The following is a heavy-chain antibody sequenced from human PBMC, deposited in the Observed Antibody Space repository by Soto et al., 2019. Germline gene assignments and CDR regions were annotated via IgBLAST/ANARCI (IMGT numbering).Heavy chain of an antibody. Sequence: QVQLQESGPGLVKPSETLSLTCTVSGGSISSYYWSWIRQPPGKGLEWIGYIYYSGSTNYNPSLKRRATISVDTSKNRFSLNLSSVTAADTAVYDCARQRYYYYGMEVWGQGTTVTVSS. CDR3: ARQRYYYYGMEV. V-gene: IGHV4-59*08. CDR2: IYYSGST. J-gene: IGHJ6*02. CDR1: GGSISSYY.